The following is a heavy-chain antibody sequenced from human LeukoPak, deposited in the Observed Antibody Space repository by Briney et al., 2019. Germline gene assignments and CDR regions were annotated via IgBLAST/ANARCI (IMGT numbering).Heavy chain of an antibody. D-gene: IGHD2-8*02. J-gene: IGHJ4*02. CDR2: IKQDRGEI. Sequence: GGSLRLSCAASGFTFSRYWMRWVRQAPRKGLEWVANIKQDRGEIYYVDSVKGRFTISRDNAKNAQYLQMNSLRVEDTGVYYCARDKGDYHTGGSLCVFGGEATRDTVS. CDR3: ARDKGDYHTGGSLCVF. V-gene: IGHV3-7*03. CDR1: GFTFSRYW.